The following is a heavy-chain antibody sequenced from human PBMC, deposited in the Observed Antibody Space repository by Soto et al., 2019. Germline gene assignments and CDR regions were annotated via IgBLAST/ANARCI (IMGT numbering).Heavy chain of an antibody. CDR1: GGSISSHY. V-gene: IGHV4-59*11. CDR3: AGASAGIGAYYYFDL. CDR2: IYDGGST. Sequence: SGTLSLTCSVSGGSISSHYWTWIRQPPGKELEWIGYIYDGGSTHYSPTLKSRVTMSLDTSKNQFSLNLGSVTAADTAVYYCAGASAGIGAYYYFDLWGPGTLVTVSS. J-gene: IGHJ2*01. D-gene: IGHD2-21*01.